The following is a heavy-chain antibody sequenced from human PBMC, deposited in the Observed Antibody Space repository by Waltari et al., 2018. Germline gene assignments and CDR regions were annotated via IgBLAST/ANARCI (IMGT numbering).Heavy chain of an antibody. D-gene: IGHD6-19*01. CDR3: ARGGSGWPYDAFDI. CDR2: IYHSGST. V-gene: IGHV4-38-2*01. J-gene: IGHJ3*02. CDR1: GYSISSGYY. Sequence: QVQLQESGPGLVKPSETLSLTCAVSGYSISSGYYWGWIRQPPGKGLEWIGSIYHSGSTYYNPSLKSRVTISVDTSKNQFSLKLSSGTAADTAVYYCARGGSGWPYDAFDIWGQGTMVTVSS.